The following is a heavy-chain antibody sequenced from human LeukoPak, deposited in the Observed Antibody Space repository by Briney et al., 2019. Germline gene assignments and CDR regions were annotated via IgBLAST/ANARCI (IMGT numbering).Heavy chain of an antibody. CDR3: ARAPWEMGTTPFDY. J-gene: IGHJ4*02. CDR1: GYTFTSYG. Sequence: RASVTVSCMASGYTFTSYGISWVRQAPGQGLEWMGWISAYNGNTNYAQKLQGRVTMTTDTSTSTAYMELRSLRSDDTAVYYCARAPWEMGTTPFDYWGQGTLVTVSS. V-gene: IGHV1-18*01. CDR2: ISAYNGNT. D-gene: IGHD5-24*01.